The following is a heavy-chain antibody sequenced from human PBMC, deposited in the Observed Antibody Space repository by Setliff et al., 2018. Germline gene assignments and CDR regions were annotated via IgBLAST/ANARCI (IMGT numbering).Heavy chain of an antibody. J-gene: IGHJ4*02. D-gene: IGHD1-20*01. V-gene: IGHV1-8*02. CDR2: ISPHTGNT. Sequence: ASVKVSCKASGYTFTSYDINWVRQATGQGLEWMGWISPHTGNTQYAQNFQGRVTMTRDTSISTAYMELSSLRSNDTAFYYCARRAFIETITGYCFDLWGQGTQVTVSS. CDR1: GYTFTSYD. CDR3: ARRAFIETITGYCFDL.